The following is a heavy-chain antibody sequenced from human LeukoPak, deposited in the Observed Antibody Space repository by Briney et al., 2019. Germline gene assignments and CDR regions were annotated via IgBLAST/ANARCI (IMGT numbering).Heavy chain of an antibody. D-gene: IGHD1-26*01. J-gene: IGHJ4*02. V-gene: IGHV3-53*01. CDR1: GFTVSSNY. Sequence: GGSLRLSCAASGFTVSSNYMSWVRQAPGKGLERVSVIYSGGNTYYADSVKGRFTISRDNSKNTLYLQMDSLRAEDTAVYYCAREVVVVGATGGGFDYWGQGTLVTVSS. CDR2: IYSGGNT. CDR3: AREVVVVGATGGGFDY.